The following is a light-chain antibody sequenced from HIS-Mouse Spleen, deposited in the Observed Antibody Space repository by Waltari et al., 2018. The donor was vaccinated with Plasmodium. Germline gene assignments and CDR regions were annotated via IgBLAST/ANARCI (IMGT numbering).Light chain of an antibody. CDR3: QQYNSYSGT. CDR2: KAS. CDR1: QSISSR. V-gene: IGKV1-5*03. Sequence: DIQMTQSPSTLSASVGDRVTITCRASQSISSRVAWYQQKPGKAPKLLIYKASSLESGVPSRFSGSGTGTEFTLTISSLQPDDFATYYCQQYNSYSGTFGQGTKVEIK. J-gene: IGKJ1*01.